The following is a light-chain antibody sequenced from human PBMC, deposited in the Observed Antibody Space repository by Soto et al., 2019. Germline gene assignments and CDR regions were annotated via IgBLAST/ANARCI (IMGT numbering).Light chain of an antibody. Sequence: ETGMTQSPDTLSVSPGERVTLSCRTSHSVNSHVAWYQQKPGQAPRLLLYGASTRATGIPVRFSGSGFGTEFTLTISSLQSEDFAVYYCQQYKNWPRFGQGTRLE. CDR3: QQYKNWPR. V-gene: IGKV3-15*01. CDR1: HSVNSH. CDR2: GAS. J-gene: IGKJ5*01.